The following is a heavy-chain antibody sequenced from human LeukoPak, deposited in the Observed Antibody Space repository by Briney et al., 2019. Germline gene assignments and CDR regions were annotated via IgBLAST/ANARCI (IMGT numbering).Heavy chain of an antibody. CDR3: TKDDGSYGFDH. V-gene: IGHV3-66*01. D-gene: IGHD5-18*01. CDR1: GFTVSNNY. J-gene: IGHJ5*02. Sequence: GGSLRLSCAASGFTVSNNYMGWVRQAPGKGLEWVSVLYSGGNTYYADSVKGRFIISRDNSKNTLYLQMNSLRAEDTAVYYCTKDDGSYGFDHWGQGTLVTVSS. CDR2: LYSGGNT.